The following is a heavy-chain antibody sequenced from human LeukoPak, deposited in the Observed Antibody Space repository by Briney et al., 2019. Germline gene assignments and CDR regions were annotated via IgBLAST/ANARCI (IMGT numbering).Heavy chain of an antibody. CDR2: IYSGGSA. J-gene: IGHJ5*02. CDR1: GFTVSSNY. V-gene: IGHV3-66*02. Sequence: PGGSLRLSCAASGFTVSSNYMSWVGQARGRGLEGVAVIYSGGSAYYGDSGKGRFTISRDNYNNTLYLQMNSLRAEDTAVYYCARGPFNLNYYDSSGYYSGFDPWGQGTLVTVSS. CDR3: ARGPFNLNYYDSSGYYSGFDP. D-gene: IGHD3-22*01.